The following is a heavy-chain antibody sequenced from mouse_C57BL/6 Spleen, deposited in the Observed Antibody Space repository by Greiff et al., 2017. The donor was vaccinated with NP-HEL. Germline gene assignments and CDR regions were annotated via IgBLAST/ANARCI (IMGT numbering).Heavy chain of an antibody. J-gene: IGHJ2*01. D-gene: IGHD1-1*01. CDR1: GFNIKNTY. CDR3: ASDGIITTVVATNFDY. CDR2: IDPANGNT. V-gene: IGHV14-3*01. Sequence: VQLQQSVAELVRPGASVKLSCTASGFNIKNTYMHWVKQRPEQGLEWIGRIDPANGNTKYAPKFQGKATITADTSSNTAYLQLSSLTSEDTAIYYCASDGIITTVVATNFDYWGQGTTLTVSS.